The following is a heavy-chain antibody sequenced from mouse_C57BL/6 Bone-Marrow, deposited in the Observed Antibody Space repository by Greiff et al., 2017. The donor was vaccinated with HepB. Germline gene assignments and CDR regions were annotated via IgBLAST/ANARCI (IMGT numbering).Heavy chain of an antibody. J-gene: IGHJ4*01. CDR2: IWTGGGT. CDR3: ARNFYYSKGYAMDY. D-gene: IGHD2-5*01. CDR1: GFSLTSYA. Sequence: VQRVESGPGLVAPSQSLSITCTVSGFSLTSYAISWVRQPPGKGLEWLGVIWTGGGTNYNSALKSRLSISKDNSKSQVSLKMNSLQTDDTARYYCARNFYYSKGYAMDYWGQGTSVTVSS. V-gene: IGHV2-9-1*01.